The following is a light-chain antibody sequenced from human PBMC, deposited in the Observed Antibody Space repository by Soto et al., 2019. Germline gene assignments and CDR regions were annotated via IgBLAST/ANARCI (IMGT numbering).Light chain of an antibody. CDR1: NIGIKS. V-gene: IGLV3-21*04. CDR3: QVWDGSSDHVV. CDR2: YDS. J-gene: IGLJ2*01. Sequence: SYELTQPPSVSVAPGKTASLACGGNNIGIKSVHWYQQKPGQAPVLVIFYDSDRPSGIPERFSGSKSGNTATLTISRVEAGDEADYYCQVWDGSSDHVVFGGGTKVTVL.